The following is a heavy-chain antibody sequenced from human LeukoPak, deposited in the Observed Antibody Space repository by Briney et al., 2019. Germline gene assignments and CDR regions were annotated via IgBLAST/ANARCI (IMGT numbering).Heavy chain of an antibody. CDR3: ARVIGCSSTSCPPHYYYYYMDV. V-gene: IGHV4-38-2*01. CDR1: GYSISSGYY. Sequence: PSETLSLTCAVSGYSISSGYYWGWIRQPPGKGLEWIGSIYHSGSTYYNPSLKSRVTISVDTSKNQFSLKLSSVTAADTAVYYCARVIGCSSTSCPPHYYYYYMDVWGKGTTVTVSS. J-gene: IGHJ6*03. D-gene: IGHD2-2*01. CDR2: IYHSGST.